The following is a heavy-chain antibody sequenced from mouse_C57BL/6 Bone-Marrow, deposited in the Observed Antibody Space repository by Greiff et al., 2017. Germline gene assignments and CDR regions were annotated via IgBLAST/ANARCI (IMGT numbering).Heavy chain of an antibody. Sequence: VQLQQSGAELVKPGASVKLSCTASGFNINDYYMHWVKQRTEQGLEWIGRIDPEDGDTKYAPKFQGKATITADTSSNTAYLQLSSLTSEDTAVDYCARDPGGNWGYYAMDDWGKGTSVTVSS. CDR1: GFNINDYY. CDR3: ARDPGGNWGYYAMDD. D-gene: IGHD4-1*01. J-gene: IGHJ4*01. V-gene: IGHV14-2*01. CDR2: IDPEDGDT.